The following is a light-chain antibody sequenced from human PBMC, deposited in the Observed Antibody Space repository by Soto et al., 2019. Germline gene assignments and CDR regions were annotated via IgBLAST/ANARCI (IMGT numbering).Light chain of an antibody. CDR2: GAS. J-gene: IGKJ4*01. Sequence: ESVLTQSPGTLSLSPGERATLSCRASQSVSSSYLAWYQQKPGQAPRLLIYGASSRATGIPDRFSGSGSGTDFTLTISRLEPEDFAVYYCQQYGSSPRTFGGGTNVEIK. V-gene: IGKV3-20*01. CDR1: QSVSSSY. CDR3: QQYGSSPRT.